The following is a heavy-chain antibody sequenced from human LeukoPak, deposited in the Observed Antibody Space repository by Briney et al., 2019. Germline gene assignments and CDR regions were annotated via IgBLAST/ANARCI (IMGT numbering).Heavy chain of an antibody. Sequence: GGSLRLSCAASGFTFSSYSMNWVRQAPGKGLEWVSSISSSSSYIYYADSVKGRFTISRDNAKNSLYLQMNSLRAEGTAVYYCARDSYYYDSSGYYDFVRPGDYWGQGTLVTVSS. V-gene: IGHV3-21*01. CDR3: ARDSYYYDSSGYYDFVRPGDY. CDR2: ISSSSSYI. CDR1: GFTFSSYS. D-gene: IGHD3-22*01. J-gene: IGHJ4*02.